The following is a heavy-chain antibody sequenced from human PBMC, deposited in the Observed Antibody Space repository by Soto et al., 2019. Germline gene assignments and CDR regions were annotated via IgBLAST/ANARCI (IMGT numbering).Heavy chain of an antibody. J-gene: IGHJ6*02. CDR2: IQSKTDGGTT. V-gene: IGHV3-15*07. CDR1: GLSFNNAR. D-gene: IGHD6-6*01. CDR3: TTGRQQHVTFHGMDV. Sequence: GGSLRLSCAASGLSFNNARMNWVRQAPGKGLEWVGRIQSKTDGGTTDYAAPVKDRFTISRDDSKNTVYLQMNSLKTEDTAVYYCTTGRQQHVTFHGMDVWGQGTTVTSP.